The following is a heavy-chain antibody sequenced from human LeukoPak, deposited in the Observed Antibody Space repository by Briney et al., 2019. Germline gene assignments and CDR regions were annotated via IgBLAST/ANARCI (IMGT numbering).Heavy chain of an antibody. CDR2: IGGSGKNT. CDR3: AKDLETINPTMD. J-gene: IGHJ4*02. D-gene: IGHD3-10*01. Sequence: QPGGSLRLSCAASGFTFSSHAMGWVRQAPGKGLEWVSSIGGSGKNTFYADAVKGRFTISRDNSKDTLYLQMNSLRAEDTAVYYCAKDLETINPTMDWGQGTLVTVSS. V-gene: IGHV3-23*01. CDR1: GFTFSSHA.